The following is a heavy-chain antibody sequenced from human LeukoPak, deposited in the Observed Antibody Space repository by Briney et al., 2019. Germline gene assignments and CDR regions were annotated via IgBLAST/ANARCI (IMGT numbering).Heavy chain of an antibody. V-gene: IGHV1-46*01. CDR3: ATAFSGVLSPKDYWYFDL. CDR2: INPSGGST. Sequence: GASVKVSCKASGYTFTSYYMHWVRQAPGQGLEWMGIINPSGGSTSYAQKFQGRVTMTRDMSTSTAYMELSSLRSEDTAVYYCATAFSGVLSPKDYWYFDLWGRGTLVTVSS. J-gene: IGHJ2*01. CDR1: GYTFTSYY. D-gene: IGHD2/OR15-2a*01.